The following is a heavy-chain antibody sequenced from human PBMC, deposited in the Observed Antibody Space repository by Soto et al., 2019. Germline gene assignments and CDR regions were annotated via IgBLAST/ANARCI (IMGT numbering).Heavy chain of an antibody. D-gene: IGHD2-8*01. Sequence: GGSLRLSCTGSGFSFFGYAMSWVRQAPGRGLEWVSTISGSGGHTYYADSVKGRFVVSRDNDKNTVYLHMSSLTGEDTAVYFCAKIEMGWFAHWGQGTQVTVSS. CDR2: ISGSGGHT. V-gene: IGHV3-23*01. J-gene: IGHJ5*02. CDR3: AKIEMGWFAH. CDR1: GFSFFGYA.